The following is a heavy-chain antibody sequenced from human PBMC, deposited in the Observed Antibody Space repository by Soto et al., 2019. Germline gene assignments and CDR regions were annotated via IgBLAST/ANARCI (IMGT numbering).Heavy chain of an antibody. J-gene: IGHJ4*02. Sequence: QVQLQESGPGLVKPSQTLSLTCTVSGGSISSGGYYWSWIRQHPGKGLEWIGYIYYSGSTYYNPSLKSRVTLSVYTAKNQFSLKRSSVTAADTAVYYCARDRPHYGSGSYTVESLDYWGQGTLVTVSS. CDR2: IYYSGST. CDR3: ARDRPHYGSGSYTVESLDY. CDR1: GGSISSGGYY. D-gene: IGHD3-10*01. V-gene: IGHV4-31*03.